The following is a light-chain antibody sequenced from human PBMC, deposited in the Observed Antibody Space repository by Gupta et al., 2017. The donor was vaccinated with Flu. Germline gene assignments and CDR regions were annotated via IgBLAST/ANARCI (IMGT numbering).Light chain of an antibody. CDR3: AAWDDSLSVVV. CDR1: SSNIGTND. Sequence: QSVLTQPPPAPGTPGQRVTIPCSASSSNIGTNDVNWYQQVPGTAPKVLIYSDNQRPSGVPGRFSGSKSGTSASLAISGLQSEDEADYYCAAWDDSLSVVVFGGGTKLTVL. V-gene: IGLV1-44*01. J-gene: IGLJ3*02. CDR2: SDN.